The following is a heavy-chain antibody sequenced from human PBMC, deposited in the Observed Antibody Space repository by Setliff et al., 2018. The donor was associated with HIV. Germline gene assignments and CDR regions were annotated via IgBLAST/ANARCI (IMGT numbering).Heavy chain of an antibody. Sequence: PSETLSLTCAVSGGSINGSNWWSWVRQPPGKGLEWIGEIYHSGSTNYNPSLKSRVTISVDKSNNQFSLKMNYVTAADAAPYYCATVTMVRLIGVYHMDVWGRGTPVTVSS. J-gene: IGHJ6*03. CDR1: GGSINGSNW. D-gene: IGHD3-10*01. V-gene: IGHV4-4*02. CDR3: ATVTMVRLIGVYHMDV. CDR2: IYHSGST.